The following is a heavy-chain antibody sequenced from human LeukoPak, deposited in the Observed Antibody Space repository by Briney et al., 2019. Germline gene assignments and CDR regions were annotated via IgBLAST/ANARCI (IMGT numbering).Heavy chain of an antibody. CDR1: GYTFTSYY. CDR3: ARASFIVVVPAAIEY. Sequence: ASVKVSCKASGYTFTSYYMHWVRQAPGQGLEWMGIINPSGGSTSYAQKFQGRVTMTRDTSISTAYMELSRLRSDDTAVYYCARASFIVVVPAAIEYWGQGTLVTVSS. CDR2: INPSGGST. V-gene: IGHV1-46*01. D-gene: IGHD2-2*01. J-gene: IGHJ4*02.